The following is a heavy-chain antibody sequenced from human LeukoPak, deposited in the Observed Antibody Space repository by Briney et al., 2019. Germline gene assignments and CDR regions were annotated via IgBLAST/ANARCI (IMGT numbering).Heavy chain of an antibody. Sequence: GASVKVSCKASGYTFTSYGISWVRQAPGQGLEWMGWINPNSGGTNYAQKFQGRVTMTRDTSISTAYMELSRLRSDDTAVYYCARDRGWEYQPLIDAFDIWGQGTMVTVSS. D-gene: IGHD2-2*01. J-gene: IGHJ3*02. V-gene: IGHV1-2*02. CDR1: GYTFTSYG. CDR2: INPNSGGT. CDR3: ARDRGWEYQPLIDAFDI.